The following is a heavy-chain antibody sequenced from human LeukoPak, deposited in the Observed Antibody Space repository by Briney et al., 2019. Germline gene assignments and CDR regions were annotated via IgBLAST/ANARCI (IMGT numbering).Heavy chain of an antibody. J-gene: IGHJ6*04. V-gene: IGHV3-21*01. CDR3: ARGDLYGMDV. CDR2: ISSGGSYI. CDR1: VFTFSIYS. Sequence: GGSLRLSCAACVFTFSIYSMHWVRQAPGKGLEWVSAISSGGSYIYYADSVKGGFTISRDNAKNSLYPQMTCLRAEDTAVYYCARGDLYGMDVWGKGTTVTVSS.